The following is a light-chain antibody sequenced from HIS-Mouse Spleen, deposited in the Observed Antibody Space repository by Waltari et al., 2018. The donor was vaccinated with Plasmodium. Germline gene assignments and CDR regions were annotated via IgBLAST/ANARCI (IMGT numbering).Light chain of an antibody. Sequence: EHVLTQSPGTLSLSPGERPTLSCRARQSVSSGYFAWYQQKPVLAPRHLIYGASSSATGIPDRFSGSESGTDFTLTIIRLEPEDYAVYYCQQYGSSPYTFGQGTKLEIK. CDR2: GAS. CDR3: QQYGSSPYT. CDR1: QSVSSGY. J-gene: IGKJ2*01. V-gene: IGKV3-20*01.